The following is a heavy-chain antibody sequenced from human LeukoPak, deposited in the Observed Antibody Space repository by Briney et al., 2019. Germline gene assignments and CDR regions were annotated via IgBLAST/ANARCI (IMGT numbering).Heavy chain of an antibody. V-gene: IGHV4-38-2*02. CDR3: AREGLGCSGGSCYYPIDY. CDR1: GYFISSGYY. D-gene: IGHD2-15*01. CDR2: IYHSGST. J-gene: IGHJ4*02. Sequence: PSETLSLTGTVSGYFISSGYYWGWIRQPAWKGLEWIGSIYHSGSTYYNPSLKSRVTISVDKSKNQFSLKLSSVTAADTAVYYCAREGLGCSGGSCYYPIDYWGQGTLVTVSS.